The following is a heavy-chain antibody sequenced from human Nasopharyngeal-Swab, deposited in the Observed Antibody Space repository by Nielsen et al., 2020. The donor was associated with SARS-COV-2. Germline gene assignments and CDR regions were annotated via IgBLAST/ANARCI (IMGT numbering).Heavy chain of an antibody. CDR1: GGSISSYY. D-gene: IGHD6-13*01. J-gene: IGHJ4*02. CDR2: IYTSGST. Sequence: SETLSLTCTVSGGSISSYYWSWTRQPAGKGLEWIGRIYTSGSTNYNPSLKSRVTMSVDTSKNQFSLKLSSVTAADTAVYYCARIAAAGFYYYFDYWGQGTLVTVSS. V-gene: IGHV4-4*07. CDR3: ARIAAAGFYYYFDY.